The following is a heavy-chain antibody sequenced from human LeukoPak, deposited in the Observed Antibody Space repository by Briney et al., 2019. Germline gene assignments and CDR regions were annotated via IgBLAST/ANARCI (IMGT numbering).Heavy chain of an antibody. J-gene: IGHJ4*02. V-gene: IGHV1-18*04. CDR2: ISAYNGNT. Sequence: ASVTVSCKASGYTFTSYGITWVRQAPGQGLEWMGWISAYNGNTNYAQKLQGRVTMTTDTSTSTVYMELRSLRSDDTAVYYCARGGLYCSGGSCYPPFDYWGQGTLVTVSS. D-gene: IGHD2-15*01. CDR3: ARGGLYCSGGSCYPPFDY. CDR1: GYTFTSYG.